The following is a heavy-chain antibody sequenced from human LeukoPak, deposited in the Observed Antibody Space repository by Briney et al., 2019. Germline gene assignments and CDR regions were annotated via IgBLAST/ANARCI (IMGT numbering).Heavy chain of an antibody. V-gene: IGHV4-30-2*01. CDR2: IYHSGST. J-gene: IGHJ4*02. CDR3: ARALQGGHNYYDPNGYYPQYFGS. D-gene: IGHD3-22*01. CDR1: GGSISSGGYY. Sequence: SQTLSLTCTVSGGSISSGGYYWSWIRQPPGKGLEWIGYIYHSGSTYYNPSLKSRVTISVDRSKNQFSLKLSSVTAADTAVYYCARALQGGHNYYDPNGYYPQYFGSWGQGTLVTVSS.